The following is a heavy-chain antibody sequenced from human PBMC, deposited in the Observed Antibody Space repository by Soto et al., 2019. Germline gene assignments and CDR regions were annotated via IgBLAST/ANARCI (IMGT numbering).Heavy chain of an antibody. Sequence: SETLSLTCTVSGASMNSYHWSWIRQPAGKGLEWIGHIHSSGGTNYNPSLKSRVTMSVDTSKNQFSLRLMSLTAADTAVYYCARDQGVAAAGITWFDPWGQGSLVTVSS. CDR3: ARDQGVAAAGITWFDP. CDR1: GASMNSYH. D-gene: IGHD6-13*01. CDR2: IHSSGGT. J-gene: IGHJ5*02. V-gene: IGHV4-4*07.